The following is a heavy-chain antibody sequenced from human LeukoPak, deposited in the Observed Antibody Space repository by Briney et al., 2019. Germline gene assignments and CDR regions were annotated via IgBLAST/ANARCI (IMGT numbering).Heavy chain of an antibody. CDR2: IYYSGST. CDR1: GGSISSHY. Sequence: PSETLSLTCTVSGGSISSHYWSWIRQPPGKGLEWIGYIYYSGSTNYNPSLKSRVTISVDTSKNQFSLKLSSVTAADTAVYYCARQRDGYNWFDPWGQGTLVTVSS. J-gene: IGHJ5*02. V-gene: IGHV4-59*08. CDR3: ARQRDGYNWFDP. D-gene: IGHD5-24*01.